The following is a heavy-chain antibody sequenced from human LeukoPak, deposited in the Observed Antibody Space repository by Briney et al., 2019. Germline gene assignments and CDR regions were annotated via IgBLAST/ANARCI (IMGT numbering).Heavy chain of an antibody. D-gene: IGHD6-13*01. V-gene: IGHV3-30-3*01. Sequence: PGGSLRLSCEASGFTFSSYAMHWVRQAPGKGLEWVAVISYDGSNKYYADSVKGRFTISRDNSKNTLYLQMNSLRAEDTAVYYCARVSSWYERGPFDYWGQGTLVTVSS. J-gene: IGHJ4*02. CDR3: ARVSSWYERGPFDY. CDR2: ISYDGSNK. CDR1: GFTFSSYA.